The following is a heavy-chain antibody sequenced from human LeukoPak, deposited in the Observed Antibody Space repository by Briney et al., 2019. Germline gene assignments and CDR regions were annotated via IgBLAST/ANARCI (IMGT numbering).Heavy chain of an antibody. D-gene: IGHD6-19*01. CDR3: ARDQGYSSGWSLGY. CDR2: IIPIFGTA. J-gene: IGHJ4*02. CDR1: GGTFSSYA. Sequence: SVKVSCKASGGTFSSYAISWVRQAPGQGLECMGRIIPIFGTANYAQKFQGRVTITTDESTSTAYMELSSLRSEDTAVYYCARDQGYSSGWSLGYWGQGTLVTVSS. V-gene: IGHV1-69*05.